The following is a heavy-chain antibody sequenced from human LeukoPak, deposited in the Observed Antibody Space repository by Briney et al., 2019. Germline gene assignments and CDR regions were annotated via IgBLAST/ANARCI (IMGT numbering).Heavy chain of an antibody. CDR3: ARDHVWVPFDP. V-gene: IGHV4-4*07. CDR1: GGSISSDY. D-gene: IGHD2-8*01. CDR2: IYTSGST. J-gene: IGHJ5*02. Sequence: SGTLSLTRTDTGGSISSDYWSWLRQPAGKGLEWIGRIYTSGSTNCNPSLKNRVTMSVDTSKNQFSLKLSSVTAADTAVYYCARDHVWVPFDPWGQGTLVTVSS.